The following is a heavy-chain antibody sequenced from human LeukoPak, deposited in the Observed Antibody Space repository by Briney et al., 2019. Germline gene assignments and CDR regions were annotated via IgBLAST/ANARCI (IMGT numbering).Heavy chain of an antibody. V-gene: IGHV3-21*01. CDR1: RFTFSSYS. Sequence: GGSLRLSCAASRFTFSSYSMNWVRQAPGKGLEWVSSISSSSSYIYYADSVKGRFTISRDNAKNSLYLQMNSLRAEDTAVYYCARVGAVAGTFDYWGQGTLVTVSS. CDR3: ARVGAVAGTFDY. CDR2: ISSSSSYI. J-gene: IGHJ4*02. D-gene: IGHD6-19*01.